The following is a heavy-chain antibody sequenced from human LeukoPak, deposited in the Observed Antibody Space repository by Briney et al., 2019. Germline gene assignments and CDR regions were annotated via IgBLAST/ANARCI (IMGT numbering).Heavy chain of an antibody. V-gene: IGHV3-74*01. Sequence: PGESLRLSCAASGFTFSSYWMHWVRQAPGKGLVWVSRINSDGSSTNYADSVKGRFTISRDNAKNTLYLQMNSLRAEDTAVYYCARGDGYNFFDCWGQGVLVTVSS. CDR1: GFTFSSYW. J-gene: IGHJ4*02. D-gene: IGHD5-24*01. CDR3: ARGDGYNFFDC. CDR2: INSDGSST.